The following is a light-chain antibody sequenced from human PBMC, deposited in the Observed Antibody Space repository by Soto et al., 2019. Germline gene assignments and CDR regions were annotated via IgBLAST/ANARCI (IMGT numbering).Light chain of an antibody. CDR2: DNK. J-gene: IGLJ1*01. Sequence: QSVLTQPPSVSAAPGQKVTISCSGSSSNIGNNYVSWYQQVPGTAPKLLIYDNKKRPSGIPDRFSGSKSGTSATLGITGLQTGDEADYYCGTWDSSLSDYVFGTGTKLTVL. CDR1: SSNIGNNY. V-gene: IGLV1-51*01. CDR3: GTWDSSLSDYV.